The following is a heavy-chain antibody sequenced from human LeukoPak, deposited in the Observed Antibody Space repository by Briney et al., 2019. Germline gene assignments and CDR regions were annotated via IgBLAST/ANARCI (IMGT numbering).Heavy chain of an antibody. CDR3: ARHYDVVVVSHFDY. CDR1: GGSISSYY. Sequence: SETLSLTCTVSGGSISSYYWIWIRQPPGKGLEWIGYIYYSGSTNYNPSLKSRVTISVDTSKNQFSLKLSSVTAADTAVYYCARHYDVVVVSHFDYWGQGTLVTVSS. V-gene: IGHV4-59*08. J-gene: IGHJ4*02. D-gene: IGHD2-15*01. CDR2: IYYSGST.